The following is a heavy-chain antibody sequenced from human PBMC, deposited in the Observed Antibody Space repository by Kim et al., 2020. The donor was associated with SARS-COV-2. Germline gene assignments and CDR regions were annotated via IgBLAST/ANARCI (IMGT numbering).Heavy chain of an antibody. CDR2: INSDGSST. CDR1: GFTFSSYW. CDR3: ARASGSYSFDY. J-gene: IGHJ4*02. Sequence: GGSLRLSCAASGFTFSSYWMHWVRQAPGKGLVWVSRINSDGSSTTYADSVKGRFTISRDNAKNTLYLQMNSLRAEDTAVYYCARASGSYSFDYWGQGTLVTVSS. D-gene: IGHD1-26*01. V-gene: IGHV3-74*01.